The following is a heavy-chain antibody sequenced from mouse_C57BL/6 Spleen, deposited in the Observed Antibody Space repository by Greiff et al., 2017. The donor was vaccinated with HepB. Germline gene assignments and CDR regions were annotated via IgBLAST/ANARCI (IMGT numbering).Heavy chain of an antibody. V-gene: IGHV1-55*01. CDR1: GYTFTSYW. J-gene: IGHJ1*03. D-gene: IGHD2-10*01. Sequence: QVHVKQPGAELVKPGASVKMSCKASGYTFTSYWITWVKQRPGQGLEWIGDIYPGSGSTNYNEKFKSKATLTVDTSSSTAYMQLSSLTSEDSAVYYCAYTGGGPYYGNYDRSYWYFDVGGTGTTVTVSS. CDR2: IYPGSGST. CDR3: AYTGGGPYYGNYDRSYWYFDV.